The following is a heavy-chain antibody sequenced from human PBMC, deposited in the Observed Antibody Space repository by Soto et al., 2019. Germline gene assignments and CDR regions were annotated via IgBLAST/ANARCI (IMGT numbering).Heavy chain of an antibody. V-gene: IGHV1-18*01. Sequence: ASVKVSCKASGYTFTSYGISWVRQAPGQGLEWMGWISAYNGNTNYAQKLQGRVTMTTDTSTSTAYMELRSLRSDDTAVYYCARVRAVTELRYFDWSYFWFDPWGQGTLVTVSS. J-gene: IGHJ5*02. D-gene: IGHD3-9*01. CDR1: GYTFTSYG. CDR3: ARVRAVTELRYFDWSYFWFDP. CDR2: ISAYNGNT.